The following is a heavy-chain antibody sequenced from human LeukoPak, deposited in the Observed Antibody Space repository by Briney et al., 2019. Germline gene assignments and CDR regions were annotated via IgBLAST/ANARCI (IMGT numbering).Heavy chain of an antibody. J-gene: IGHJ5*02. CDR1: GFTLSSYW. Sequence: GGSLRLSCAASGFTLSSYWMHCVRQAPGKGLVWVSRINSDGSSTSSADSVKGRFTISRDNAKNTLYLQLNSLRAEDTAVYYCAGGTYGDYGGWFDPWGQGTLVTVSS. CDR3: AGGTYGDYGGWFDP. V-gene: IGHV3-74*01. D-gene: IGHD4-17*01. CDR2: INSDGSST.